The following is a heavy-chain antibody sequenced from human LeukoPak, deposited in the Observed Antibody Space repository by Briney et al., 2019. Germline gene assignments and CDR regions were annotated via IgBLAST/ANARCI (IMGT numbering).Heavy chain of an antibody. CDR3: AKAPVTSCRGAFCYPFDY. CDR1: GFTFSSHN. J-gene: IGHJ4*02. V-gene: IGHV3-21*01. Sequence: GGSLRLSCAASGFTFSSHNMNWVRQAPGKGLEWVSSISTSSYIYYADSVKGRFTISRDNAKKSLYLQMHSLRAEDTAVYYCAKAPVTSCRGAFCYPFDYWGQGTLVTVSS. D-gene: IGHD2-15*01. CDR2: ISTSSYI.